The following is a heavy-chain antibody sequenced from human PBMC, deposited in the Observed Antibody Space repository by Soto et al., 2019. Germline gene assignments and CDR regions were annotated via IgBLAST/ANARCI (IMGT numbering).Heavy chain of an antibody. J-gene: IGHJ6*02. V-gene: IGHV4-31*03. Sequence: SETLSLTCTVSGGSISSGGYYWSWIRQHPGKGLEWIGYIYYSGSTYYNPSLKSRVTISVDTSKNQFSLKLSSVTAADTAVYYCARGDYLGVAPCYYYYDLLAVWSQGTTVTVSS. CDR1: GGSISSGGYY. D-gene: IGHD2-21*01. CDR3: ARGDYLGVAPCYYYYDLLAV. CDR2: IYYSGST.